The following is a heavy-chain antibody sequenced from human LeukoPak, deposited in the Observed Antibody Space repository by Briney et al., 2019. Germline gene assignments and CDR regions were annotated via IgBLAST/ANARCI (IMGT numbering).Heavy chain of an antibody. J-gene: IGHJ6*02. D-gene: IGHD3-3*01. Sequence: PSETLSLTCTVSGGSVSSGSYYWSWIRQPPGKGLEWIGYIYYSGSTNYNPSLKSRVTISVDTSKNQFSLKLSSVTAADTAVYYCARDALQYDFWSGFMDYYYYYGTDVWGQGTTVTVSS. V-gene: IGHV4-61*01. CDR2: IYYSGST. CDR1: GGSVSSGSYY. CDR3: ARDALQYDFWSGFMDYYYYYGTDV.